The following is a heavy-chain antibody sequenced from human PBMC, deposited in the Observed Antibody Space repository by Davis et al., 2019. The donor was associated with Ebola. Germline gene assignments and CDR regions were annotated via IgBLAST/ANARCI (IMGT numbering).Heavy chain of an antibody. D-gene: IGHD2-2*02. CDR3: ARDLYLGSWNYYGMDV. Sequence: GGSLRLSCAAPGFTFNSYWMHWVRQAPGKGLEWVSSISSSGSYIYYADSVKGRCTISRDNAKNSLYLQMNSLRAEDTAVYYCARDLYLGSWNYYGMDVWGQGTTVTVSS. CDR1: GFTFNSYW. J-gene: IGHJ6*02. V-gene: IGHV3-21*01. CDR2: ISSSGSYI.